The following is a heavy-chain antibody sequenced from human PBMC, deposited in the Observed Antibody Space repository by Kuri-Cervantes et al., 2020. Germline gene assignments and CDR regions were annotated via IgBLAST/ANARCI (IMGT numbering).Heavy chain of an antibody. J-gene: IGHJ6*02. Sequence: SVKVSCKASGGTFSSYAISWVRQAPGQGLEWMGGIIPIFGTANYAQKFQGRVTITADESTSTAYMELSSLRSEDTAVYYCARAQGGIFFPYYGMDVWGQGTTVTVSS. V-gene: IGHV1-69*13. CDR3: ARAQGGIFFPYYGMDV. CDR1: GGTFSSYA. D-gene: IGHD3-9*01. CDR2: IIPIFGTA.